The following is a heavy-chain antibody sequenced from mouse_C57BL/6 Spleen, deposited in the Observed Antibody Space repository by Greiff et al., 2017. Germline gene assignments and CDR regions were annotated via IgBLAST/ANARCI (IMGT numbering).Heavy chain of an antibody. CDR3: ARADDYDVLDY. J-gene: IGHJ2*01. D-gene: IGHD2-4*01. Sequence: EVQLVEPEGGLVQPGSSMKLSCTASGFTFSDYYMAWVRQVPEKGLEWVANIDHDGSSTYYLDSLKSRFIISRDNAKNILYLQMSRLKSEDTATYYCARADDYDVLDYWGQGTTLTVSS. CDR1: GFTFSDYY. V-gene: IGHV5-16*01. CDR2: IDHDGSST.